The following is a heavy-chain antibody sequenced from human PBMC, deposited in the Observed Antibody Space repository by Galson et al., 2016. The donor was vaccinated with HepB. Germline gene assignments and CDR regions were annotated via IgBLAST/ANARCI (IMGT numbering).Heavy chain of an antibody. V-gene: IGHV3-23*01. Sequence: SLRLSCAASGFTFSSYAMSWVRQAPGRGLEWVSAISGSGGSTYYADSVKGRFTISRDNSKNTLYLQMNSLRAGDTALYYCAKGLKRKWFDPWGQGTLVTVSS. J-gene: IGHJ5*02. CDR1: GFTFSSYA. CDR3: AKGLKRKWFDP. D-gene: IGHD3-22*01. CDR2: ISGSGGST.